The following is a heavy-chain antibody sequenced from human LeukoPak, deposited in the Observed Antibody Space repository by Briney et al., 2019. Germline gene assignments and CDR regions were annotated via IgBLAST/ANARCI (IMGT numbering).Heavy chain of an antibody. V-gene: IGHV1-24*01. CDR2: FDPEDGET. CDR3: ATRETSIAAAGTWGY. J-gene: IGHJ4*02. D-gene: IGHD6-13*01. Sequence: ASVKDSCTVSGYTLTELSMHWVRQAPGKGLEWMGGFDPEDGETIYAQKFQGRVTMTEDTSTDTAYMELSSLRSEDTAVYYCATRETSIAAAGTWGYWGQGTLVTVSS. CDR1: GYTLTELS.